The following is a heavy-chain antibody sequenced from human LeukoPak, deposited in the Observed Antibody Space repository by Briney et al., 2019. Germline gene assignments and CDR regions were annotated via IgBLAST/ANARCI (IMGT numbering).Heavy chain of an antibody. CDR1: GYTFTSYV. D-gene: IGHD6-19*01. J-gene: IGHJ4*02. CDR2: ISAYNGNT. CDR3: ARRSSGWYGGFDDY. V-gene: IGHV1-18*01. Sequence: ASVKVSCKASGYTFTSYVISWVRQAPGQGLEWVGWISAYNGNTNYAQKLQGRVTMTTDTSTSTDYMELRSLRSDDTAVYYCARRSSGWYGGFDDYWGQGTLVTVSS.